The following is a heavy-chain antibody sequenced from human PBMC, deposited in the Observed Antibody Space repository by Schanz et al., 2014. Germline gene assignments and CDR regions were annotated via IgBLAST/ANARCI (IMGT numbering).Heavy chain of an antibody. V-gene: IGHV1-69*08. J-gene: IGHJ4*02. D-gene: IGHD2-21*01. Sequence: QVQLVQSGAEVKKPGSSMKVSCKASGGTFNSYTINWVRQAPGQGLEWMGRIIPILGIANYAQKFQGRVTITADRSTTTAYMELSGLRSEDTAVYYCARDRLECGAECYSVEVFEIWGQGTLVTVSS. CDR2: IIPILGIA. CDR1: GGTFNSYT. CDR3: ARDRLECGAECYSVEVFEI.